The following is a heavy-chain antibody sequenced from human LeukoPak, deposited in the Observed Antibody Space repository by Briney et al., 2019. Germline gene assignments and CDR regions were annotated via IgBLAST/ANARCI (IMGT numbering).Heavy chain of an antibody. Sequence: GGSLRLSCAASGFTFSSHAMSWVRQDPGKGLEWVSAISNSGGSTWYADSVKGRFTISRDNSKNTLYLQMSSLRAEDTAVYYCAKDPPGGSSGWYDWGQGTLVTVSS. V-gene: IGHV3-23*01. CDR1: GFTFSSHA. CDR3: AKDPPGGSSGWYD. CDR2: ISNSGGST. D-gene: IGHD6-19*01. J-gene: IGHJ4*02.